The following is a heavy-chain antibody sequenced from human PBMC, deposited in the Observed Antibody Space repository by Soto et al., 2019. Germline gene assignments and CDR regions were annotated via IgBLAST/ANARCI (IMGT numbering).Heavy chain of an antibody. D-gene: IGHD1-26*01. CDR3: ARDHSGSYSLNYYYRMDV. J-gene: IGHJ6*02. V-gene: IGHV3-49*04. Sequence: GGSLRLSCTTSGFNFGEYSMSWVRQAPGKGLEWVGFIRSKGYGGTTEYAASVKDRFTISSDDSKSIAYLQMNSLKTEDTAVYYCARDHSGSYSLNYYYRMDVWGQGTTVTVSS. CDR1: GFNFGEYS. CDR2: IRSKGYGGTT.